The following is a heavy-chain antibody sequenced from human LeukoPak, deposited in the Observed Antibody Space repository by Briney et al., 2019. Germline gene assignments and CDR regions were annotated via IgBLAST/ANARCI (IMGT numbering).Heavy chain of an antibody. CDR1: GFSLSDHF. CDR3: VRTSHDSNRYFFDY. J-gene: IGHJ4*02. V-gene: IGHV3-72*01. D-gene: IGHD3-22*01. CDR2: TRNKASGYTT. Sequence: GGSLRLSCAASGFSLSDHFIDWVRQAPGKGLEWVGRTRNKASGYTTEYAASVKGRFTISRDGSKNSLYLQMGSLKTEDTAVYYCVRTSHDSNRYFFDYWGQGTLVTVSS.